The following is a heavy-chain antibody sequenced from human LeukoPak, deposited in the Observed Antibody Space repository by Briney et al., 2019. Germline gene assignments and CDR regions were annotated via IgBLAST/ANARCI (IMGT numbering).Heavy chain of an antibody. CDR2: IIPIFGTA. V-gene: IGHV1-69*01. CDR3: AGAPWELLRDYYYYYGMDV. CDR1: GGTFSSYA. D-gene: IGHD1-26*01. J-gene: IGHJ6*02. Sequence: GSSVKVSCKASGGTFSSYAISWVRQAPGQGLEWMGGIIPIFGTANYTQKFQDRVTITADESTSTAYMELSSLRSEDTAVYYCAGAPWELLRDYYYYYGMDVWGQGTTVTVSS.